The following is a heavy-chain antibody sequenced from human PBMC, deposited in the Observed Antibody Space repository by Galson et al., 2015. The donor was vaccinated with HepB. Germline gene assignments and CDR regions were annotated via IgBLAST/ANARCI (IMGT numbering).Heavy chain of an antibody. CDR3: ARQYYYDSSGYYEPFDY. V-gene: IGHV3-33*01. CDR1: GVAFSSYG. D-gene: IGHD3-22*01. J-gene: IGHJ4*02. CDR2: IWYDGGNK. Sequence: SLRLSCAASGVAFSSYGMHWVRQAPGKGLEWAAVIWYDGGNKYYADSVKGRFTISRDNSKNTLYLQMNSLRAGDTAVYYCARQYYYDSSGYYEPFDYWGQGTLVAVSS.